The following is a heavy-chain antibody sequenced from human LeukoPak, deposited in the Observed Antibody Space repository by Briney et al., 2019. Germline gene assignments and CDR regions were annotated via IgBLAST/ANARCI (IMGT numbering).Heavy chain of an antibody. CDR2: IYYSGST. J-gene: IGHJ4*02. V-gene: IGHV4-39*07. CDR1: GGSISSSSYY. D-gene: IGHD5-24*01. Sequence: NASETLSLTCTVSGGSISSSSYYWGWIRQPPGKGLEWIGSIYYSGSTYYNPSLKSRVTISVDTSKNQFSLKLSSVTAADTAVYYCARDLRRDGYNRPVDYWGREPWSPSPQ. CDR3: ARDLRRDGYNRPVDY.